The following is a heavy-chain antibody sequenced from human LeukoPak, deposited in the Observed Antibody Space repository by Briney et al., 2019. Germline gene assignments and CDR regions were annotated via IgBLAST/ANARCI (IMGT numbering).Heavy chain of an antibody. CDR3: ARVRTALTTWFDP. Sequence: AGGSLRLSCAGSGFTVSSSYMGWVRQAPGKGLEWVSAIYSGGSTYYADSVKGRFTISRDNSKNTLSLQMNSLRAEDTAVYYCARVRTALTTWFDPWGQGTLVTVAS. J-gene: IGHJ5*02. V-gene: IGHV3-66*01. CDR2: IYSGGST. CDR1: GFTVSSSY. D-gene: IGHD1-14*01.